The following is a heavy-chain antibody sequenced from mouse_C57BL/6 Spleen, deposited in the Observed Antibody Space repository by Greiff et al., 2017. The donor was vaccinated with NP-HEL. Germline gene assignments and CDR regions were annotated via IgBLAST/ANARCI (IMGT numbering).Heavy chain of an antibody. CDR2: INPGSGGT. Sequence: QVQLQQSGAELVRPGTSMKVSCKASGYAFTNYLIEWVKQRPGQGLEWIGVINPGSGGTNYNEKFKGKATLTADKSSSTAYMQLSSLTSEDSAVYFCAIYGNYGGFDYWGQGTTLTVSS. CDR1: GYAFTNYL. J-gene: IGHJ2*01. CDR3: AIYGNYGGFDY. D-gene: IGHD2-1*01. V-gene: IGHV1-54*01.